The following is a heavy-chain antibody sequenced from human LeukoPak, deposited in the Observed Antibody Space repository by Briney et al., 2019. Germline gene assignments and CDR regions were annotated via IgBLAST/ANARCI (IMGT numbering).Heavy chain of an antibody. Sequence: GGSLRLSCAASGFTFSSYWMSWVRQTPGKGLEWVSLIRSKAHGGTTEYAASVKGRFNMSRDDSKSIAYLQMNSLKTEDTALYYCTRDPPEFSAGWYAGYWGQGTLVTVSS. J-gene: IGHJ4*02. CDR2: IRSKAHGGTT. V-gene: IGHV3-49*04. D-gene: IGHD6-19*01. CDR3: TRDPPEFSAGWYAGY. CDR1: GFTFSSYW.